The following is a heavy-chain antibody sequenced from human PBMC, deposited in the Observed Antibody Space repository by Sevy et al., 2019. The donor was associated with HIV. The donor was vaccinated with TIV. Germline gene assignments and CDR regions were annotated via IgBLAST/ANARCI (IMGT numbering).Heavy chain of an antibody. CDR3: AKGESGFDI. CDR2: ISWDGGST. V-gene: IGHV3-43*01. Sequence: GGSLRLSCAASGFTFDDYTMHWVRQAPGKGLEWVSLISWDGGSTYYADSVKGRFTISRDNSKNSLYLQMNSLRTEDTALYYGAKGESGFDIWGQGTMVTVSS. J-gene: IGHJ3*02. CDR1: GFTFDDYT.